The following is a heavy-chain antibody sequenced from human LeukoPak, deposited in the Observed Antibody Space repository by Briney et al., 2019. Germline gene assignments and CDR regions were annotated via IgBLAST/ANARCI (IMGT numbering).Heavy chain of an antibody. CDR1: GFIFSNYV. Sequence: GGSLRLSCAASGFIFSNYVMSWVRQAPGKGLEWVSAISGSGGTTTYADSVKGRFTISRDNAKNTLYLQMNSLRAEDTAVYYCARGVFGTLGYWGQGTLVTVSS. CDR3: ARGVFGTLGY. V-gene: IGHV3-23*01. J-gene: IGHJ4*02. CDR2: ISGSGGTT. D-gene: IGHD6-13*01.